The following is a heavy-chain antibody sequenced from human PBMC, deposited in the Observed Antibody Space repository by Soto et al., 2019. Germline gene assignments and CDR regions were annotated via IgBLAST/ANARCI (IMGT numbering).Heavy chain of an antibody. Sequence: QLQLQESGPGLVKPSETLSLTCTVSGDSMTSSSYYWGWIRQPPGKGLEWIGSIYYSERTSYNSGSTYYSPSLKSRVTISGDTSKSQFSLKLSSVTAADTAVYYCARHTRNQFDPWGQGTLDTVSS. V-gene: IGHV4-39*01. CDR1: GDSMTSSSYY. J-gene: IGHJ5*02. CDR2: IYYSERTSYNSGST. CDR3: ARHTRNQFDP.